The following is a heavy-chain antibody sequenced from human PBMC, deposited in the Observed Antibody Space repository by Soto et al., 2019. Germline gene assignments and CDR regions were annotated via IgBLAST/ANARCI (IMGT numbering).Heavy chain of an antibody. CDR3: ARGNRAAAGLNWFDP. CDR1: GGSISSYY. V-gene: IGHV4-59*01. CDR2: IYYSGST. J-gene: IGHJ5*02. D-gene: IGHD6-13*01. Sequence: SETLSLTCTVSGGSISSYYWSWIRQPPGKGLEWIGYIYYSGSTNYNPSLKSRVTISVDTSKNQFSLKLSSVTAADTAVYYCARGNRAAAGLNWFDPWGQGTLVTVYS.